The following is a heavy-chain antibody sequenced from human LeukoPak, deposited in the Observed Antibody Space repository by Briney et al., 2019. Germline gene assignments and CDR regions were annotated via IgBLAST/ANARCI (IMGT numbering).Heavy chain of an antibody. J-gene: IGHJ5*02. CDR1: GDSIRSSSYY. V-gene: IGHV4-39*01. Sequence: SETLSLTCTVSGDSIRSSSYYWGWIRKPPGEGLEWIGSIYYSGTTYYNPSLKSRVTISVDTSKNQFSLKLSSVTAADTALYFCARHSTRYGDYRAPFDPWGQGTLVTVSS. CDR2: IYYSGTT. CDR3: ARHSTRYGDYRAPFDP. D-gene: IGHD4-17*01.